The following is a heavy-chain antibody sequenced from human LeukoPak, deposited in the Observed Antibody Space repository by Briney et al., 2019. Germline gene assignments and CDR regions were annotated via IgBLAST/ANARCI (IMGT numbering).Heavy chain of an antibody. J-gene: IGHJ4*02. CDR2: FYYSGST. D-gene: IGHD6-13*01. Sequence: SETLSLTCTVSGGSISSYYWSWIRQPPGKGLEWIGYFYYSGSTNYSPSLKSRVTISIDTSKNQFSLKLNSVAAADTAVYYCARGSSWSYYFDYWGQGTLVTVSS. CDR3: ARGSSWSYYFDY. V-gene: IGHV4-59*01. CDR1: GGSISSYY.